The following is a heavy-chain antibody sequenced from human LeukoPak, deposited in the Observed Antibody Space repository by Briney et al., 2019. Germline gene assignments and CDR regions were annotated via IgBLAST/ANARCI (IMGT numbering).Heavy chain of an antibody. CDR2: INPNSGGT. CDR1: GYTFTGYY. V-gene: IGHV1-2*02. CDR3: GRVFWSGDSYFDY. D-gene: IGHD3-3*01. J-gene: IGHJ4*02. Sequence: GASVKVSCKASGYTFTGYYMHWVRQAPGQGLEWMGWINPNSGGTNYAQKFQGRVTMTRDTSISTAYMELSRLRSDDTAVYYCGRVFWSGDSYFDYGAQEPVVTVS.